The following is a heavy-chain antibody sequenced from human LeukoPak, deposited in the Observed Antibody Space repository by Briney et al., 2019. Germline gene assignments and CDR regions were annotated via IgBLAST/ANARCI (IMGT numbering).Heavy chain of an antibody. CDR2: IYSGDTT. CDR3: ARITMVRGTHAFDI. Sequence: GGSLRLSCAASGLTVSNNYMSWVRQAPGKGLEWVSVIYSGDTTYYADSVKDRFTISRDNSKTTLYLQMNSLRAEDTAVYYCARITMVRGTHAFDIWGQGTMVTVSS. J-gene: IGHJ3*02. CDR1: GLTVSNNY. D-gene: IGHD3-10*01. V-gene: IGHV3-66*01.